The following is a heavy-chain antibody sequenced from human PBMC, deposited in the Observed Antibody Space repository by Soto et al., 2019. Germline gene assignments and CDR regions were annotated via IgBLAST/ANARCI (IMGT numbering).Heavy chain of an antibody. J-gene: IGHJ6*02. D-gene: IGHD2-2*01. CDR3: ARLGQLQLENYYYGMDV. CDR1: GGSISSSSYY. Sequence: PSETLSLTCTVSGGSISSSSYYWGWIRQPPGKGLEWIGSIYYSGSTYYNPSLKSRVTISVDTSKNQFSLKLSSVTAADTAVYYCARLGQLQLENYYYGMDVWGQGTTVTVSS. V-gene: IGHV4-39*01. CDR2: IYYSGST.